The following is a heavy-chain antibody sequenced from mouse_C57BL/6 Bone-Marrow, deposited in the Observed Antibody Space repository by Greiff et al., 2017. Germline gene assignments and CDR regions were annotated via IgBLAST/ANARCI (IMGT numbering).Heavy chain of an antibody. CDR1: GFNIKDYY. CDR2: IDPEDGDT. D-gene: IGHD1-1*01. CDR3: TTLYYGSRNHY. J-gene: IGHJ2*01. V-gene: IGHV14-1*01. Sequence: EVKVEESGAELVRPGASVKLSCTASGFNIKDYYMHWVKQRPEQGLEWIGRIDPEDGDTEYAPKFQGKATMTADPSSNTAYRQLSSLTSEDTAVYYCTTLYYGSRNHYWGQGTTLTVSS.